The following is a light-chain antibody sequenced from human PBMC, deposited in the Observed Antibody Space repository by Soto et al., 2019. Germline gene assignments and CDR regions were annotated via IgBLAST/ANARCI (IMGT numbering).Light chain of an antibody. J-gene: IGKJ4*01. CDR3: QHYGSLVLT. CDR1: QSVSSTY. CDR2: GAS. V-gene: IGKV3-20*01. Sequence: EIVLTQSPGTLSLSPGERATLSCRASQSVSSTYLAWYQQKPGQAPRLLIYGASIRATGIPDRFSGSGSGTDFTLTISRLEPEDFAVYYCQHYGSLVLTFGGGTKVEIK.